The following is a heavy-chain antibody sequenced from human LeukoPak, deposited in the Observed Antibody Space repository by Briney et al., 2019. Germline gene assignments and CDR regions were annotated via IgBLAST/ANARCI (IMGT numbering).Heavy chain of an antibody. Sequence: QPGGSLRLSCAAFGFTCSSYGMHWVRQTPGKGLEWVAFIRHDGSYQQYADSVKGRFTVSRDNSKDMVYLQMNSLRTEDTAVYYCAKNRDSSDYPRDFDFWGQGTLVTVSS. V-gene: IGHV3-30*02. CDR1: GFTCSSYG. CDR3: AKNRDSSDYPRDFDF. D-gene: IGHD3-22*01. CDR2: IRHDGSYQ. J-gene: IGHJ4*02.